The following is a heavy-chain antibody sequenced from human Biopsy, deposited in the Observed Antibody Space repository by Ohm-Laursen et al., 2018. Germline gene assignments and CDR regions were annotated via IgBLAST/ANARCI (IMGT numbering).Heavy chain of an antibody. V-gene: IGHV4-4*07. CDR3: ARGPKRLTGTSYFED. Sequence: SETLSLTCTVSSGLISNYYWSWIRQPAGKGLEWIGRLYTSGDTNYNPSLKSRVSVSEDTSKNQFSLRLTSVTAADTAVYYCARGPKRLTGTSYFEDWGRGTLVIVSS. D-gene: IGHD1-7*01. J-gene: IGHJ4*02. CDR2: LYTSGDT. CDR1: SGLISNYY.